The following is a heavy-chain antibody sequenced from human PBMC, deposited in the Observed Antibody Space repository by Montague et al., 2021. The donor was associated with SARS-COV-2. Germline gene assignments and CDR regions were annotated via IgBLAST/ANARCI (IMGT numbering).Heavy chain of an antibody. Sequence: SVKVSCKASGYTFTSYDINWVRQATGQGLEWMGWMNPNSGNTGYAQKFQGRVTMTRNTSISTAYMELSSLRSEDTAVYYCARGSFNQLLFNYYYYMDVWGKGTTVTVSS. D-gene: IGHD2-2*01. CDR1: GYTFTSYD. CDR3: ARGSFNQLLFNYYYYMDV. CDR2: MNPNSGNT. V-gene: IGHV1-8*01. J-gene: IGHJ6*03.